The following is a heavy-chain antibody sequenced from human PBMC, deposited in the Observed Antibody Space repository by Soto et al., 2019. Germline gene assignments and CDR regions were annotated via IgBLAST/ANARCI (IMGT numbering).Heavy chain of an antibody. J-gene: IGHJ4*02. CDR2: IFYTGST. V-gene: IGHV4-59*08. CDR1: DGSIRSYY. Sequence: SETLSVTCTVSDGSIRSYYWGWIRQPPGKGLEWIGYIFYTGSTIYNPSLKSRVTISVDTSKNQFSLKLSSVTAADTAVYYCARHSPIGNNWNYFDYWGQGTLVTVSS. CDR3: ARHSPIGNNWNYFDY. D-gene: IGHD1-1*01.